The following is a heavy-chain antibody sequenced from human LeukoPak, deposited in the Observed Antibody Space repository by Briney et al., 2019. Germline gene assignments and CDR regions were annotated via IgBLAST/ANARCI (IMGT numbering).Heavy chain of an antibody. CDR1: SGSISSGGYS. CDR3: ARATVAAGIDY. J-gene: IGHJ4*02. V-gene: IGHV4-30-2*01. Sequence: PSETLSLTCTVSSGSISSGGYSWSWIRQPPGKGLEWIGYIYHSGSTYYNPSLKSRVTISVDRSKNQFSLKLSSVTAADTAVYYCARATVAAGIDYWGQGTLVTVSS. D-gene: IGHD2-21*01. CDR2: IYHSGST.